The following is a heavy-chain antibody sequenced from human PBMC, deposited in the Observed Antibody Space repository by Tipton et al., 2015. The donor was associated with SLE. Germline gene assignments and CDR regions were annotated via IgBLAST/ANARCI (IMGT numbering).Heavy chain of an antibody. CDR3: ARGDTVFDY. CDR2: IYHSGST. V-gene: IGHV4-30-2*01. Sequence: TLSLTCAVSGGSISSGGYSWSWIRQPPGKGLEWIGYIYHSGSTYYNLSLKSRVTISVDRSKNQFSLKLSSVTAADTAVYYCARGDTVFDYWGQGTLVTVSS. D-gene: IGHD3-16*01. CDR1: GGSISSGGYS. J-gene: IGHJ4*02.